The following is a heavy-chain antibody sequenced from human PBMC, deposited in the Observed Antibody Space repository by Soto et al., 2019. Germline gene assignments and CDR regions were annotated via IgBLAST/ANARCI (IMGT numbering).Heavy chain of an antibody. CDR1: GGTFSSYA. V-gene: IGHV1-69*13. CDR2: IIPIFGTA. CDR3: ANYGSAPVEYFQH. Sequence: SVKVSCKASGGTFSSYAISWVRQAPGQGLEWMGGIIPIFGTANYAQKFQGRVTITADESTSTAYMALSSLRSEDTAVYYCANYGSAPVEYFQHWGQCTLVTDSS. J-gene: IGHJ1*01. D-gene: IGHD3-10*01.